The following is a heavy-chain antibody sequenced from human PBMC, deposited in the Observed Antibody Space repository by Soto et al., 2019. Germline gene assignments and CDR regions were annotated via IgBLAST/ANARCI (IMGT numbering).Heavy chain of an antibody. D-gene: IGHD6-13*01. CDR3: ARDLRIAAAVTGMDV. CDR1: GGSISSYY. Sequence: SETLSLTCTVSGGSISSYYWSWIRQPPGKGLEWIGYIYYSGSTNYNPSLKSRVTISVDTSKNQFSLKLSSVTAADTAVYYCARDLRIAAAVTGMDVWGQGTTVTGLL. CDR2: IYYSGST. V-gene: IGHV4-59*01. J-gene: IGHJ6*02.